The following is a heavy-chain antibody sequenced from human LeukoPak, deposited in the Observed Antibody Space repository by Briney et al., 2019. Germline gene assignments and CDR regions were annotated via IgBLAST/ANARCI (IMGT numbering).Heavy chain of an antibody. CDR2: IGISSGNT. CDR1: GFTFSSYS. CDR3: ARDTKYAFDN. V-gene: IGHV3-48*01. D-gene: IGHD2-2*01. J-gene: IGHJ4*02. Sequence: GGSLRLSRAASGFTFSSYSMNWVRQAPGKGLEWISYIGISSGNTKYADSVKGRFTISGDKAKNSVYLQMNSLRVEDTAVYYCARDTKYAFDNWGQGTLVTVSS.